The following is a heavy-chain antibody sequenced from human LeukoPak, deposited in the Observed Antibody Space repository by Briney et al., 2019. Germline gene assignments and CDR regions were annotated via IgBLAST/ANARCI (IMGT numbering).Heavy chain of an antibody. Sequence: KPSETLSLTCAVYGGSFSGYYWSWIRQPPGKGLEWIGEINHSGSTNYNPSLKSRVTISVDTSKNQFSLKLSSVTAADTAVYYCARGPARCSSTSCYYYYGMDVWGQGTTVTVSS. D-gene: IGHD2-2*01. CDR3: ARGPARCSSTSCYYYYGMDV. J-gene: IGHJ6*02. V-gene: IGHV4-34*01. CDR2: INHSGST. CDR1: GGSFSGYY.